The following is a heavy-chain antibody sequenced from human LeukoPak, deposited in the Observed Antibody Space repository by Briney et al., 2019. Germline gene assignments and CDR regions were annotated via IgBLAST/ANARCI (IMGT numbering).Heavy chain of an antibody. CDR1: GFTFSSYT. J-gene: IGHJ4*02. V-gene: IGHV3-21*06. Sequence: GGSLRLSCLASGFTFSSYTMNWVRQVPGKGLEWVSSISTGSTYIYYRDSVKGRFTISRDDAKNSLYLQMSSLRAGDTAVYFCARELVSDYWGQGTLVTVSS. CDR3: ARELVSDY. D-gene: IGHD3-3*02. CDR2: ISTGSTYI.